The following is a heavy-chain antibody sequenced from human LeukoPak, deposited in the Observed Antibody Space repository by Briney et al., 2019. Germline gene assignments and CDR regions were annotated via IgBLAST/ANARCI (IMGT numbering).Heavy chain of an antibody. J-gene: IGHJ5*02. Sequence: GGSLKLSCAASGLTLSASAIHWVRQASGKGLEWVGRIRSKDENYATSYSESVKGRFTISRDDSKNTAYLQMDSLKTEDTAVYYCARRSGSGWPLDRWGQGALVTVSS. CDR2: IRSKDENYAT. CDR1: GLTLSASA. D-gene: IGHD6-19*01. V-gene: IGHV3-73*01. CDR3: ARRSGSGWPLDR.